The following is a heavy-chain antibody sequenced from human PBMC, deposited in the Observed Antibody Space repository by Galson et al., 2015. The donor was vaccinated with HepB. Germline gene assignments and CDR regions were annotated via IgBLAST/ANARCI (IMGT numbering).Heavy chain of an antibody. CDR1: GYTFTSYY. Sequence: SVKVSCKASGYTFTSYYMHWVRQAPGQGLEWMGIINPSGGSTSYAQKFQGRVTMTRDTSTSTVYMELSSLRSEDTAVYYCARVSCGGDCYWAGFDYWGQGTLVTVSS. CDR3: ARVSCGGDCYWAGFDY. J-gene: IGHJ4*02. V-gene: IGHV1-46*01. CDR2: INPSGGST. D-gene: IGHD2-21*01.